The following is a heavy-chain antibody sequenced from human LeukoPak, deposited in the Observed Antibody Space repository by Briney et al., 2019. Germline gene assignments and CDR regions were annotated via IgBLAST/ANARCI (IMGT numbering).Heavy chain of an antibody. J-gene: IGHJ5*02. CDR2: INWNGGST. Sequence: GGSLRLSCAASGFTFDDYGMSWVRQAPGKGLEWVSGINWNGGSTGYADSVKGRFTISRDNAKNSLYLQMNSLRAEDTAVYSCARGTELATMGSWFDPWGQGTLVTVSS. CDR3: ARGTELATMGSWFDP. V-gene: IGHV3-20*04. CDR1: GFTFDDYG. D-gene: IGHD5-24*01.